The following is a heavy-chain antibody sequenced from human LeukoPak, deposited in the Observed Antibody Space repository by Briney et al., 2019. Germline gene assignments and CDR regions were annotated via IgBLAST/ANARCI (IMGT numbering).Heavy chain of an antibody. CDR3: ARHVLGSSKIDY. D-gene: IGHD2-15*01. Sequence: SETLSLTCTVSGGFITSSSYYWGWIRQPPGKGLEWIGSFHYSGSAYYNPSLKSRVTRSVDTSKNQFSLKLSSVTAADTAVHYCARHVLGSSKIDYWGQGTLVTVSS. CDR1: GGFITSSSYY. CDR2: FHYSGSA. V-gene: IGHV4-39*01. J-gene: IGHJ4*02.